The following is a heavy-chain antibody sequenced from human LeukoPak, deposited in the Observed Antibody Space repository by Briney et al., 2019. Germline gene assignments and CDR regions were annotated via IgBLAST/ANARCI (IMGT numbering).Heavy chain of an antibody. V-gene: IGHV3-30*02. Sequence: GGSLRLSCAASGFTFSSYGMHWVRQAPGKGLEWVAFIRYDGSNKYYADSVKGRFTISRDNSKNTLYLQMNSLRAEDTAVYYCAKTRVDYDSSGYYLGYWGQGTLVTVSS. CDR3: AKTRVDYDSSGYYLGY. CDR2: IRYDGSNK. CDR1: GFTFSSYG. J-gene: IGHJ4*02. D-gene: IGHD3-22*01.